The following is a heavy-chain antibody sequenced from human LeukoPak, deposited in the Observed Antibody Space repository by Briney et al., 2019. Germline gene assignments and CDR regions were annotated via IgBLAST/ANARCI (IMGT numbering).Heavy chain of an antibody. CDR1: GFSFSTSGVG. Sequence: SGPTLVNPPQTLTLTCTFSGFSFSTSGVGVGWIRQPPGKALEWLALIYWDDDKSYRPSLKSRLSITKATSKNQVVLTMTNMDPVDTATYYCAHRLGYSGYGTFDYWGQGTLVIVSS. J-gene: IGHJ4*02. CDR2: IYWDDDK. D-gene: IGHD5-12*01. V-gene: IGHV2-5*02. CDR3: AHRLGYSGYGTFDY.